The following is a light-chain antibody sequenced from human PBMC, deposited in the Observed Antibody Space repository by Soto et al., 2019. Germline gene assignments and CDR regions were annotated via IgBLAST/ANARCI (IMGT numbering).Light chain of an antibody. CDR1: QYINTR. V-gene: IGKV3-11*01. CDR2: QTS. CDR3: QQRSNSPPWIT. J-gene: IGKJ5*01. Sequence: EIVLTQSPATLSSFPGDRVTLSCRASQYINTRLAWYQHRPGQAPRLLIYQTSIRAAGIPARFSGSGSGTDFTLTISSLEPEDSAVYYCQQRSNSPPWITFGQGTRLEIK.